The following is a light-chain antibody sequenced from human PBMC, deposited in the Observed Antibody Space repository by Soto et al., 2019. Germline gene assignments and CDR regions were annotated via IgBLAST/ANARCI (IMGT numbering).Light chain of an antibody. CDR3: QQSHTTPYT. CDR2: AAS. J-gene: IGKJ2*01. Sequence: DIPMTQSPSSLSASVGDRVTITCRASQNINTYLNWYQQKPGKAPKLLIYAASSLQVGVPSRFGGSGAGTDFTHTISSLRPEDFATYHCQQSHTTPYTFGQGTKLEIK. V-gene: IGKV1-39*01. CDR1: QNINTY.